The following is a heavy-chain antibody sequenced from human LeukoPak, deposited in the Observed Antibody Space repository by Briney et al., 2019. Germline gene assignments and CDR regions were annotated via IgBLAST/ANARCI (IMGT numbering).Heavy chain of an antibody. CDR2: ITGTGGST. V-gene: IGHV3-23*01. Sequence: PGGSLRLSCAASGFSLSTYGVRWVRQPPGKGLEWVSGITGTGGSTYYADSVKGRFTVSRDTSQNTLYLQMNSLRAEDTAIYYCAKDHGTAVAGFYYWGQGTLVTVSS. J-gene: IGHJ4*02. D-gene: IGHD6-19*01. CDR1: GFSLSTYG. CDR3: AKDHGTAVAGFYY.